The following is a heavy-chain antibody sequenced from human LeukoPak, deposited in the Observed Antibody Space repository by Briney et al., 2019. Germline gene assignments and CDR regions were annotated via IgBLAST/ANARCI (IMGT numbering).Heavy chain of an antibody. D-gene: IGHD3-9*01. CDR3: AKQTPYYDILTGYYNYYYYYMDV. J-gene: IGHJ6*03. CDR2: ISGSGGST. CDR1: GFTVSNNY. Sequence: GGSLRLSCAASGFTVSNNYMSWVRQAPGKGLEWVSAISGSGGSTYYADSVKGRFTISRDNSKNTLYLQMNSLRAEDTAVYYCAKQTPYYDILTGYYNYYYYYMDVWGKGTTVTISS. V-gene: IGHV3-23*01.